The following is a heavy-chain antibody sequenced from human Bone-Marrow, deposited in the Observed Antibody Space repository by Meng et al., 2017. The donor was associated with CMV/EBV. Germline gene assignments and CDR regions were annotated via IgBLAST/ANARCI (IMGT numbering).Heavy chain of an antibody. CDR2: IRYDGSNK. Sequence: GECLKISCAASGFTFSSYGMHWVRQAPGKGLEWVAFIRYDGSNKYYADSVKGRFTISRDNSKNTLYLQMNSLRAEDTAVYYCANLETDYWGQGTLVTVSS. D-gene: IGHD1-1*01. J-gene: IGHJ4*02. CDR1: GFTFSSYG. CDR3: ANLETDY. V-gene: IGHV3-30*02.